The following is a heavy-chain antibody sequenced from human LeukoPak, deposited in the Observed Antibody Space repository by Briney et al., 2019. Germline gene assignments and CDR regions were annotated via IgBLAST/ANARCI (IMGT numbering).Heavy chain of an antibody. D-gene: IGHD3-22*01. CDR3: ARGDYYDSSGYYSY. CDR1: GYTFTRYG. Sequence: ASVKVSCKASGYTFTRYGISWVRQAPGQGLEWMGWISAFNGNTNCAQNLQGRVTMTTDTSTSTVYMELRSLRSDDTAVYYCARGDYYDSSGYYSYWGQGTLVTVSS. CDR2: ISAFNGNT. V-gene: IGHV1-18*01. J-gene: IGHJ4*02.